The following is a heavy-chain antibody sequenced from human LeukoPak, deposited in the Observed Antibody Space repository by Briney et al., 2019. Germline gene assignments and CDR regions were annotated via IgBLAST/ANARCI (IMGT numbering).Heavy chain of an antibody. CDR2: INHSGST. Sequence: SETLSLTCAVYGGSFNGYYWSWIRQPPGKGLEWIGGINHSGSTNYNPSLKSRVTISVDTSENQFSLKLSSVTAADTAVYYCARGAPRIAARRYYYYYMDVWGKGTTVTVSS. D-gene: IGHD6-6*01. CDR3: ARGAPRIAARRYYYYYMDV. J-gene: IGHJ6*03. V-gene: IGHV4-34*01. CDR1: GGSFNGYY.